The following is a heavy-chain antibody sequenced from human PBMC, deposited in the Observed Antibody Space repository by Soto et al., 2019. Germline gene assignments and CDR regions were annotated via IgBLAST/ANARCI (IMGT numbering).Heavy chain of an antibody. CDR1: GGSISSYY. CDR2: IYYSGST. J-gene: IGHJ3*02. CDR3: ARDTVGARAFDI. V-gene: IGHV4-59*01. Sequence: SETLSLTCTVSGGSISSYYWSWIRQPPGKGLEWIGYIYYSGSTNYNPSLKSRVTISVDTSKNQFSLKLSSVIAADTAVYYCARDTVGARAFDIWGQGTMVTVSS. D-gene: IGHD1-26*01.